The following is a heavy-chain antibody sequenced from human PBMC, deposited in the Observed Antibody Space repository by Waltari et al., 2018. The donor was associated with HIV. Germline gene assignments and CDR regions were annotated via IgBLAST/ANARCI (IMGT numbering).Heavy chain of an antibody. CDR3: ARDRTRYYFDS. V-gene: IGHV3-48*01. J-gene: IGHJ4*02. D-gene: IGHD6-6*01. Sequence: EVQLVESGGGLVQSGGSLVLSCTASGFSFSRSRRYLVRQAPGKGLEWVSYIITSSSAIFYADSVKGRFTISRDTAKNSLYLQMNSLRAEDTAVYYCARDRTRYYFDSWGQGTLVTVSS. CDR1: GFSFSRSR. CDR2: IITSSSAI.